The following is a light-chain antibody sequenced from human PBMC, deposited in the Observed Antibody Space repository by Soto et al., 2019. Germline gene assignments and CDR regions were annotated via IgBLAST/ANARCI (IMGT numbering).Light chain of an antibody. CDR2: GAS. CDR3: QQYGSSPWA. V-gene: IGKV3-20*01. J-gene: IGKJ1*01. Sequence: IVLTQSPGTLSLSPGERATLSCRASQSVSSNYLARYQQKPGQAPRLLIYGASSRATAIPDRFSGSGSGTDFTLTISRLEPEDFAVYYCQQYGSSPWAFGQGTKVEIK. CDR1: QSVSSNY.